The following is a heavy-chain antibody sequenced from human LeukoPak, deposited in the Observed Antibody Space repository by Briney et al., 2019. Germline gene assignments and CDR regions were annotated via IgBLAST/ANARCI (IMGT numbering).Heavy chain of an antibody. V-gene: IGHV3-66*01. Sequence: GGSLRLSCAASGFTFSNYWMSWVRQAPGKGLEWVSVIYSDGTTYYTDSVKGRFTISRDNSKNTLYLQMNSLRAEDAAVYYCARDLGQYYDTSDNWFDPWGQGTLVTVSS. J-gene: IGHJ5*02. D-gene: IGHD3-22*01. CDR3: ARDLGQYYDTSDNWFDP. CDR2: IYSDGTT. CDR1: GFTFSNYW.